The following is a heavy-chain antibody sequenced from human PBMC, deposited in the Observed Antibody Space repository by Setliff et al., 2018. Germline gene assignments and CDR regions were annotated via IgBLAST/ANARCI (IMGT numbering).Heavy chain of an antibody. CDR1: GGSISSGSYY. CDR2: IYTSGST. D-gene: IGHD3-9*01. Sequence: SETLSLTCTVSGGSISSGSYYWSWIRRPAGKGLEWIGRIYTSGSTNYNPSLKSRVTISVDTSKNQFSLKLSSVTAADTAVYYCARDGGELRSDILTGYQAYYYYYGMDVWGQGTTVTVSS. J-gene: IGHJ6*02. V-gene: IGHV4-61*02. CDR3: ARDGGELRSDILTGYQAYYYYYGMDV.